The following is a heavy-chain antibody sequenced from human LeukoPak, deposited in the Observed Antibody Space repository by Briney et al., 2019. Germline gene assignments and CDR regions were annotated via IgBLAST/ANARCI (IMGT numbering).Heavy chain of an antibody. J-gene: IGHJ6*03. CDR3: ARDRIAARPPYYYYMDV. V-gene: IGHV4-59*01. CDR2: IYYSGST. Sequence: PSETLSLTCTVSGGSISSYYWSWIRQPPGKGLETIGYIYYSGSTNYNPSLKSRVTISVDTSKNQFSLKLSSVTAADTAVYYCARDRIAARPPYYYYMDVWGKGTTVTVSS. D-gene: IGHD6-6*01. CDR1: GGSISSYY.